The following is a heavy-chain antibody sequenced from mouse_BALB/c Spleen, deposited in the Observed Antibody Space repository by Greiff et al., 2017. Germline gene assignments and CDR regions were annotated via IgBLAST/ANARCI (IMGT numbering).Heavy chain of an antibody. CDR2: INPYNGAT. D-gene: IGHD2-1*01. V-gene: IGHV1-31*01. CDR3: AREGIYYGNRGYFDV. CDR1: GYSFTGYY. J-gene: IGHJ1*01. Sequence: VQLQQSGPELVKPGASVKISCKASGYSFTGYYMHWVKQSHVKSLEWIGRINPYNGATSYNQNFKDKASLTVDKSSSTAYMELHSLTSEDSAVYYCAREGIYYGNRGYFDVWGAGTTVTVSS.